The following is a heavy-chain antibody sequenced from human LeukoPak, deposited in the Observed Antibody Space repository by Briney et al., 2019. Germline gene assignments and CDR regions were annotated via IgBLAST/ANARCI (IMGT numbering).Heavy chain of an antibody. CDR2: ISTYNGNT. J-gene: IGHJ4*02. CDR3: ARDDFWSGSDY. CDR1: GYTFTSYA. D-gene: IGHD3-3*01. Sequence: GASVKVSCKASGYTFTSYAMHWVRQAPGQGLEWMGRISTYNGNTNYAQRLQGRVTMTTDTSTSTAYMELRSLRSDDTAVYYCARDDFWSGSDYWGQGTLVTVSS. V-gene: IGHV1-18*01.